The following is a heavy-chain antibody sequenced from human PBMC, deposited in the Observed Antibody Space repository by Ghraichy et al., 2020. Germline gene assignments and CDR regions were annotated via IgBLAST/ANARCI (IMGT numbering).Heavy chain of an antibody. J-gene: IGHJ4*01. CDR3: ARELYRGAFDS. CDR2: INYSGST. V-gene: IGHV4-61*01. Sequence: SETLSLTCTVSGGSVSSGNYNWGWIRQPPGKGLEWIGYINYSGSTSYNASLKSRVTISVDTSNNQFSLKLNSVTAADTAVYYCARELYRGAFDSWGHGTLVTVSS. CDR1: GGSVSSGNYN. D-gene: IGHD3-10*01.